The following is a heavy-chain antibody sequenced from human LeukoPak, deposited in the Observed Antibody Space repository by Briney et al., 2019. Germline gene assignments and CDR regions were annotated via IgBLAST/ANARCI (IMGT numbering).Heavy chain of an antibody. CDR1: GGSISSGSYY. Sequence: SQTLSLTCTVSGGSISSGSYYWSWIRQPAGKGLEWIGRIYTSGSTNYNPSLKSRVTISVDTSKNQFSLKLSSVTAADTAVYFCARRKDLDTAMVGYYYSYMDVWGKGTTVIIS. V-gene: IGHV4-61*02. J-gene: IGHJ6*03. CDR2: IYTSGST. CDR3: ARRKDLDTAMVGYYYSYMDV. D-gene: IGHD5-18*01.